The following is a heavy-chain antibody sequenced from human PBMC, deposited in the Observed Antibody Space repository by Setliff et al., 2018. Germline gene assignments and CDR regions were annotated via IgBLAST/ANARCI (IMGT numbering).Heavy chain of an antibody. CDR1: DDSISSRHYY. J-gene: IGHJ6*03. D-gene: IGHD3-3*01. Sequence: SETLSLTCTVSDDSISSRHYYWSWIRQPAGKGLEWLGQIYTSWSTNYNPSLKGRVTISLDASKNQFSLRLTSVTAADTAIYYCARVTGFFYVDAWGKGTTVTVSS. CDR3: ARVTGFFYVDA. CDR2: IYTSWST. V-gene: IGHV4-61*09.